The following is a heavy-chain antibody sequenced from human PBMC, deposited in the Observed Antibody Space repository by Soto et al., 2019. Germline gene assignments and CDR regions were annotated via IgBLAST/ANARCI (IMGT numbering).Heavy chain of an antibody. V-gene: IGHV1-58*01. Sequence: SVKVSCKASGFTFTSSAVQWVRQARGQRLEWIGWIVVGSGNTNYAQKFQERVTITRDMSTSTAYMELSRLRSDDTAVYYCARGRHIVLVPAAQFDPWGQGTLVTVSS. J-gene: IGHJ5*02. D-gene: IGHD2-2*01. CDR2: IVVGSGNT. CDR1: GFTFTSSA. CDR3: ARGRHIVLVPAAQFDP.